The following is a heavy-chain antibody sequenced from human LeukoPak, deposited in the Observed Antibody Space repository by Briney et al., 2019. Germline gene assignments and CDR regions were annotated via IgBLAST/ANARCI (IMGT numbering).Heavy chain of an antibody. D-gene: IGHD1-26*01. V-gene: IGHV3-23*01. J-gene: IGHJ4*02. CDR1: GFTFSSYA. CDR2: ISGSGGST. CDR3: AKKGATTGDFDY. Sequence: GGSLRLSCAASGFTFSSYAMNWVRQAPGKGLEWVSGISGSGGSTNYADSVKGRFTISRDSSKNTLYLQMNSLRAEDTAVYYCAKKGATTGDFDYWGQGTLVTVSS.